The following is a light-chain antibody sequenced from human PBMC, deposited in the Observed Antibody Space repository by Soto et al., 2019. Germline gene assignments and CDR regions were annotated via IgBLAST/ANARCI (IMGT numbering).Light chain of an antibody. CDR2: GSS. CDR3: QQYNNWGLS. V-gene: IGKV3D-15*01. CDR1: ENVGTN. Sequence: IVLTQSPATLSVSPVERVTLLCRASENVGTNLAWYQQRPGQPPRLLIYGSSTRATGISATFSGSGSRTEFTLTISSLQSEDSAVYYCQQYNNWGLSFGGGTRVEIK. J-gene: IGKJ4*01.